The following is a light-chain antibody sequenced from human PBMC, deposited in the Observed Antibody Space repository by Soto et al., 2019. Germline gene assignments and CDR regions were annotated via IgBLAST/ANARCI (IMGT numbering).Light chain of an antibody. CDR1: QSLVHSNGNTY. CDR2: EIS. Sequence: DVVMTQTPLSSPVTLGQPASISFTSSQSLVHSNGNTYLTWLQQRPGQTPRPLISEISNRFSGAADRFSGSGAGTHFPLKISRADAEDVGVHYCMHATLYPRTFGQGPKVEL. CDR3: MHATLYPRT. V-gene: IGKV2-24*01. J-gene: IGKJ1*01.